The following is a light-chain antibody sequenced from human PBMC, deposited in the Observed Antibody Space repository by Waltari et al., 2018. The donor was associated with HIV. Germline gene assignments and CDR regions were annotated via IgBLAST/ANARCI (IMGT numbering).Light chain of an antibody. Sequence: QSALTQPASVSGSPGQSLTISCTGTSSDVGSYNLVSWYQPHPGKAPKLMIYEGSKRPSGVSNRFSGSKSGNTASLTISGLQAEDEADYYCCSYAGSSPYVFGTGTKVTVL. CDR3: CSYAGSSPYV. J-gene: IGLJ1*01. CDR1: SSDVGSYNL. CDR2: EGS. V-gene: IGLV2-23*01.